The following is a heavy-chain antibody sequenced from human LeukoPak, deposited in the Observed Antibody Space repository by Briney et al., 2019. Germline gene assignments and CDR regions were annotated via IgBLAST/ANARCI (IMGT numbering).Heavy chain of an antibody. CDR1: GFSFSSCS. J-gene: IGHJ4*02. Sequence: GGSLRLSCAASGFSFSSCSMSWVRQAPGKGLEWVSYIRSSSSPIYYADSVKGRFTISRDNAKNSLYLQMNSLRDEDTAVYYCTRDPHALDYWGQGTLVTVSS. CDR3: TRDPHALDY. V-gene: IGHV3-48*02. CDR2: IRSSSSPI.